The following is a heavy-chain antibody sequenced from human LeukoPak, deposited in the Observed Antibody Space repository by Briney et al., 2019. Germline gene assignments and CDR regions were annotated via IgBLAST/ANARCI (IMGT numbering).Heavy chain of an antibody. CDR1: GFTFSSYG. Sequence: GGSLRLSCAASGFTFSSYGMHWVRQAPGKGLEWVAVISYDGSNKYYADSVKGRFTISRDNSKNTLYLQMNSLRAEDTAVYYCAKDRIAAAVSAGVFDYWGQGTLVTVSS. CDR2: ISYDGSNK. J-gene: IGHJ4*02. D-gene: IGHD6-13*01. V-gene: IGHV3-30*18. CDR3: AKDRIAAAVSAGVFDY.